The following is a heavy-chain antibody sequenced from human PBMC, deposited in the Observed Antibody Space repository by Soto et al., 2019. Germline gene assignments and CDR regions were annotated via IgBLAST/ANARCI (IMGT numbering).Heavy chain of an antibody. Sequence: LVNPTETLTLTCTVSGFSLSNARMGVSWIRQPPGKALEWLAHIFSNDEKSYSTSLKSRLTISKDTSKSQVVLTMTNMDPVDTATYYCRFWSGCYYYYMDVWGKGTTVTVSS. D-gene: IGHD3-3*01. J-gene: IGHJ6*03. V-gene: IGHV2-26*01. CDR1: GFSLSNARMG. CDR2: IFSNDEK. CDR3: RFWSGCYYYYMDV.